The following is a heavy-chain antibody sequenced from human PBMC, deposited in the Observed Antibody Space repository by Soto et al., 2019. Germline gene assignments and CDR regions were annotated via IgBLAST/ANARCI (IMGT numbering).Heavy chain of an antibody. CDR3: VGIGEVRGPFDY. CDR2: IYHSVST. CDR1: SGSISSSNW. D-gene: IGHD3-10*01. Sequence: QVQLQESGPGLVKPSGTLSLTCAVSSGSISSSNWWSWVRQPPGKGLEWIGEIYHSVSTNYNPSLKSRVTISVDKSKNQFSLKLSSVTAADTAVYYCVGIGEVRGPFDYWGQGTLVTVSS. J-gene: IGHJ4*02. V-gene: IGHV4-4*02.